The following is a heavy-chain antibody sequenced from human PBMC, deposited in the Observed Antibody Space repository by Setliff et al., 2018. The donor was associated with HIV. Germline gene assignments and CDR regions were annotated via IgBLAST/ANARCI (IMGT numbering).Heavy chain of an antibody. CDR1: GYSISSGYY. J-gene: IGHJ3*02. D-gene: IGHD3-9*01. Sequence: SETLSLTCAVSGYSISSGYYWGWIRQPPGKGLEWIGSMYHSGSTYHNPSLKSRVTISVDTSKNQFSLKLSYVTAADTAFYYCAGQSPQIRYLDWLNAFDIWGQGTMVTVSS. CDR2: MYHSGST. CDR3: AGQSPQIRYLDWLNAFDI. V-gene: IGHV4-38-2*01.